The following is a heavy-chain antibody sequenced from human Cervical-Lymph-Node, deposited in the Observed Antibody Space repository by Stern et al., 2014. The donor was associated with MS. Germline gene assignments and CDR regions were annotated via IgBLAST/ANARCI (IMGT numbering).Heavy chain of an antibody. D-gene: IGHD3-10*01. CDR2: ISGHNGNT. Sequence: QVQLVQSGAEVKKPGASVKVSCKTSGYTFSTYGITWVRQAPGQGPEWMGWISGHNGNTNFAERFQGRLTMTTDTSKRIAYMELRSLRYDDTAVYFCARDPGGYFHGMDVWGQGTTVTVSS. CDR1: GYTFSTYG. V-gene: IGHV1-18*01. J-gene: IGHJ6*02. CDR3: ARDPGGYFHGMDV.